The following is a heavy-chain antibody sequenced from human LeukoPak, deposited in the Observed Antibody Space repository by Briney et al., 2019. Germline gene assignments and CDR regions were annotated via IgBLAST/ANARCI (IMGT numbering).Heavy chain of an antibody. D-gene: IGHD1-26*01. Sequence: SVKVSCKASGGTFSSYAISWVRQAPGQGLEWMGRIIPIFGIANYAQKFQGRVTITADKSTSTAYMELSSLRSEDTAVYYCAREDSGSHYFPPSWGQGTLVTVSS. J-gene: IGHJ5*02. V-gene: IGHV1-69*04. CDR2: IIPIFGIA. CDR1: GGTFSSYA. CDR3: AREDSGSHYFPPS.